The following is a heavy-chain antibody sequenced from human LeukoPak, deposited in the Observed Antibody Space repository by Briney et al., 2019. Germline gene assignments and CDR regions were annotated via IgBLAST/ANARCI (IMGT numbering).Heavy chain of an antibody. V-gene: IGHV1-18*01. CDR2: ISAYNGST. D-gene: IGHD2-2*01. CDR1: GGTFSSYA. J-gene: IGHJ4*02. CDR3: ARGPAFPLYYFDY. Sequence: GASVKVSCKASGGTFSSYAISWVRQAPGQGLEWMGWISAYNGSTNYAQKLQGRVTMTTDTSTSTAYMELRSLRSDDTAVYYCARGPAFPLYYFDYWGQGTLVTVSS.